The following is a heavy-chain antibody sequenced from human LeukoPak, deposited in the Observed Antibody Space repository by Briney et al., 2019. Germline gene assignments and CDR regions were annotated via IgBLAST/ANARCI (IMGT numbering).Heavy chain of an antibody. J-gene: IGHJ6*03. CDR1: GFTFSSYG. CDR3: ARGRLTIFGVVIIDYYMDV. V-gene: IGHV3-33*01. D-gene: IGHD3-3*01. CDR2: IWYDGSNK. Sequence: GGSLRLSCAASGFTFSSYGMHWVRQAPGKRLEWVAVIWYDGSNKYYADSVKGRFTISRDNSKNTLYLQMNSLRAKDTAVYYCARGRLTIFGVVIIDYYMDVWGKGTTVTVSS.